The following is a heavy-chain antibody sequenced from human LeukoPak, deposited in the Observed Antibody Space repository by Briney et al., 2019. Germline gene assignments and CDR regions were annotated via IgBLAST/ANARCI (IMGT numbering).Heavy chain of an antibody. CDR1: GGSISSSSYY. CDR3: AGVDSSGWGDLGYFEY. CDR2: IYYSGST. V-gene: IGHV4-39*01. Sequence: PSETLSLTCTVSGGSISSSSYYWGWIRQPPGKGLGWIGSIYYSGSTYYNPSPKSRVTISVDTSKNQFSLKLSSVTAADTAVYYCAGVDSSGWGDLGYFEYWGQGTLVTVSS. D-gene: IGHD6-19*01. J-gene: IGHJ4*02.